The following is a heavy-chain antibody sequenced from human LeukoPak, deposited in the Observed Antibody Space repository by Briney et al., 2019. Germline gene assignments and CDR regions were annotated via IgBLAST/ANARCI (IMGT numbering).Heavy chain of an antibody. CDR3: ARDGSDSYGPSGEDY. CDR1: GFTFSSYE. J-gene: IGHJ4*02. CDR2: ISDTGSTI. V-gene: IGHV3-48*03. Sequence: PGGSLRLSCAASGFTFSSYELNWVRQAPGKGLEWVSYISDTGSTIYYADSVEGRFTISRDNAKNSLYLQMNSLRAEDTAVYYCARDGSDSYGPSGEDYWGQGTLVTVSS. D-gene: IGHD5-18*01.